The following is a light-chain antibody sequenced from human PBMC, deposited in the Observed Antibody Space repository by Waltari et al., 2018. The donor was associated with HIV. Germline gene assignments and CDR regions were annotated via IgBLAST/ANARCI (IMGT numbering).Light chain of an antibody. CDR3: CSYAGSSTWV. J-gene: IGLJ3*02. Sequence: QSALTQPRSVSGSPGPSVTISCTGTSIDVGGYNFVSWYQQHPGKAPKLMIYDVTKRPSGVSNRFSGSKSGNTASLTISGLQAEDEADYYCCSYAGSSTWVFGGGTKLTVL. CDR1: SIDVGGYNF. CDR2: DVT. V-gene: IGLV2-11*01.